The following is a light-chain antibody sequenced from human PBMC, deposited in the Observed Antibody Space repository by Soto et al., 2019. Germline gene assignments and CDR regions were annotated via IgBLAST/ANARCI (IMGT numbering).Light chain of an antibody. V-gene: IGLV2-14*01. J-gene: IGLJ1*01. CDR1: SSDVGGYNY. Sequence: QSALTQPASVSGSPGQSIAISCTGSSSDVGGYNYVSWYQQHPGKAPQLIIYEVTNRPSGVSNRFSGSKPGNTASLTISGLQAEDEADYYCSSYTSSSTRVFGTGTKLTVL. CDR3: SSYTSSSTRV. CDR2: EVT.